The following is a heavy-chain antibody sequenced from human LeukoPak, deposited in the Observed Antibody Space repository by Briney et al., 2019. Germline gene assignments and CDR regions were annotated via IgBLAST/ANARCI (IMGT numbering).Heavy chain of an antibody. CDR2: IFYNGNT. V-gene: IGHV4-59*02. J-gene: IGHJ5*02. CDR3: ARGGAHYQLPHWWFDP. D-gene: IGHD2-2*01. Sequence: SETLSLTCTVSGGSVTTYHWTWIRQPPGKGLEWIGYIFYNGNTKYNPALNSRVTMSVDTSKNQFSLRMSSVTAADTAVYYCARGGAHYQLPHWWFDPWGQGTLVTVSS. CDR1: GGSVTTYH.